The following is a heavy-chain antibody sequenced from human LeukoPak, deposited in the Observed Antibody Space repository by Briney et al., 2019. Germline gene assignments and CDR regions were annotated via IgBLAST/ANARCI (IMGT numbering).Heavy chain of an antibody. CDR2: ISGDGGTI. D-gene: IGHD2-2*01. V-gene: IGHV3-23*01. J-gene: IGHJ4*02. CDR3: VSFYETY. Sequence: PGGSLRLSCAASGFTLRSSAMSWVRQAPGKGLEWVSAISGDGGTISYAASVRGRFTISRDNAKNTLFLQMNNLRAEDTAVYYCVSFYETYWGRGTLVTVSS. CDR1: GFTLRSSA.